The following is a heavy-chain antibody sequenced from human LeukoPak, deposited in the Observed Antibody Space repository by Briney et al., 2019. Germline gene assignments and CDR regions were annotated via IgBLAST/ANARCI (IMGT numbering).Heavy chain of an antibody. J-gene: IGHJ5*02. CDR1: GGFISGHY. V-gene: IGHV4-59*08. CDR3: ARHIRLGGWFGP. D-gene: IGHD3-16*01. Sequence: PSETLSLTCTVSGGFISGHYWSWIRQPPGKGLEWIGYIYYNGDTNYNPSVKSRVAISLDKSKNYFSLKLTSVTAADTAIYYCARHIRLGGWFGPWGQGTLVTVSS. CDR2: IYYNGDT.